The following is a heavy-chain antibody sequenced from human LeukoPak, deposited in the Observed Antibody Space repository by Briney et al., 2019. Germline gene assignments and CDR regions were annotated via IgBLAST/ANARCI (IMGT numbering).Heavy chain of an antibody. Sequence: TGASLRLSCAASGFTVSSNYISWVRQAPGKGLEWVSIIYSGVDTYYANSVKGRFTMSRDNSKNTLYLQMNSLRAEDTAVYYCARGPTYYYDISEGYFDYWGQGTLVTVSS. CDR1: GFTVSSNY. D-gene: IGHD3-22*01. CDR2: IYSGVDT. CDR3: ARGPTYYYDISEGYFDY. V-gene: IGHV3-53*01. J-gene: IGHJ4*02.